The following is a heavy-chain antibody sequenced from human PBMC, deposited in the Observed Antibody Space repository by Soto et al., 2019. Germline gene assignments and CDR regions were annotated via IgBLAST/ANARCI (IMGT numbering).Heavy chain of an antibody. J-gene: IGHJ4*02. CDR1: GGSISSGGYY. CDR3: ARVDQQLGEFFDY. D-gene: IGHD6-13*01. Sequence: PLSLTCTVSGGSISSGGYYWSWIRQHPGKGLEWIGYIYYSGSTYYNPSLKSRVTISVDTSKNQFSLKLSSVTAADTAVYYCARVDQQLGEFFDYWGQGTLVTVSS. CDR2: IYYSGST. V-gene: IGHV4-31*03.